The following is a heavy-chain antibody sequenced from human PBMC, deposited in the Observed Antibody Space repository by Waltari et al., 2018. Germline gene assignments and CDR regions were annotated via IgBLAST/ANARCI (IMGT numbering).Heavy chain of an antibody. CDR3: ARQERITGPNGVFDY. J-gene: IGHJ4*02. V-gene: IGHV4-39*01. D-gene: IGHD1-7*01. CDR1: GGSISSSSYY. Sequence: QLQLQESGPGLVKPSETLSLTCTVSGGSISSSSYYWGWIRQPPGKGLEWIGSIYYSGSTYYNPPLKSRVTISVDTSKNQFSLKLSSVTAADTAVYYCARQERITGPNGVFDYWGQGTLVTVSS. CDR2: IYYSGST.